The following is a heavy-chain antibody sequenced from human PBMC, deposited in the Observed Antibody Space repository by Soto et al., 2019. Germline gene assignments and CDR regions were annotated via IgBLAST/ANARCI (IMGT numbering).Heavy chain of an antibody. V-gene: IGHV3-21*01. D-gene: IGHD3-10*01. J-gene: IGHJ3*02. CDR1: GFTFSSYS. Sequence: GSLRLSCAASGFTFSSYSMNWVRQAPGKGLEWVSSISSSSSYIYYADSVKGRFTISRDNAKNSLYLQMNSLRAEDTAVYYCARDRFSGYGSGSHDAFDIWGQGTMVTVSS. CDR3: ARDRFSGYGSGSHDAFDI. CDR2: ISSSSSYI.